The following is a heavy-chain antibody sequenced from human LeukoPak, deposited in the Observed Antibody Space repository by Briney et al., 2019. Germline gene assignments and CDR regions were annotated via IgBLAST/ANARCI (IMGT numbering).Heavy chain of an antibody. CDR1: GHSFTSYW. Sequence: GVSLKISCKASGHSFTSYWIGRVRQMPGKGLEWMGIIYPYDSDTRYSPSFQGQVTISADKSISTAYLQWSNLKASDTAMYYCARHIGYSAWNPDYWGQGTLVTVSS. V-gene: IGHV5-51*01. J-gene: IGHJ4*02. D-gene: IGHD5-12*01. CDR3: ARHIGYSAWNPDY. CDR2: IYPYDSDT.